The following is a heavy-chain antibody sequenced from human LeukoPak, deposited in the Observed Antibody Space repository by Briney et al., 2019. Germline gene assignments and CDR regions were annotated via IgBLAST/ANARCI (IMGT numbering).Heavy chain of an antibody. CDR3: ARYLSISSTSCPSH. V-gene: IGHV1-2*02. Sequence: ASVKVSCKASGYTFTGFYMHWVRQAPGQGLEWMGWINPNSGGTKYAQRFQGRVTMTRDTSINTAYMELNSLRSDDTAVYHCARYLSISSTSCPSHWGQGTLVTASS. CDR2: INPNSGGT. J-gene: IGHJ4*02. D-gene: IGHD2-2*01. CDR1: GYTFTGFY.